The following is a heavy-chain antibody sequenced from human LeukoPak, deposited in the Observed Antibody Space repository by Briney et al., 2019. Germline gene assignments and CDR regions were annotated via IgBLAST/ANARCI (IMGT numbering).Heavy chain of an antibody. CDR1: GFTFSSYA. J-gene: IGHJ5*02. Sequence: GGSLRLSCVASGFTFSSYALSWVRQAPGKGLEWVSAISGSGGSTYYADSVKGRFTISRDNFKNTLYLQMNSLRAEDTAVYYCAKDYVGIAAVFTMWFDPWGQGTLVTVSS. CDR3: AKDYVGIAAVFTMWFDP. D-gene: IGHD6-13*01. CDR2: ISGSGGST. V-gene: IGHV3-23*01.